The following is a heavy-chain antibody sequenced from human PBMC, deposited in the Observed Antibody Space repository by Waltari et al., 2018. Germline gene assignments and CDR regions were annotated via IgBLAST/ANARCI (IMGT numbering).Heavy chain of an antibody. D-gene: IGHD2-2*01. CDR2: INPNSGGT. Sequence: QVQLVQSGAEVKKPGASVKVPCKASGYTFTGHHMHWGRQAPGQGLEWMGRINPNSGGTNYAKKFQGRVTMTRDTSISTVYMELSRLTSDDTAMYYCARDYCSSISCVFDYWGQGNLVTVSS. CDR3: ARDYCSSISCVFDY. J-gene: IGHJ4*02. V-gene: IGHV1-2*06. CDR1: GYTFTGHH.